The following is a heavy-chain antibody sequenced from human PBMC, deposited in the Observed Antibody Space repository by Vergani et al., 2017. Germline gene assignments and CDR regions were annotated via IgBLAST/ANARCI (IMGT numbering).Heavy chain of an antibody. CDR3: ARGEYGILTGYRY. CDR2: INPSGGHT. J-gene: IGHJ4*02. V-gene: IGHV1-46*03. CDR1: GYTFSNYY. Sequence: QVQVVQSGAEVKKSGASVKVSCKTSGYTFSNYYMHWVRQAPGQGLEWMGIINPSGGHTNYAQKFQGRVTMTRDTSTRTVYMGLSSLRSEDTAIYYCARGEYGILTGYRYWGQGALVTVSA. D-gene: IGHD3-9*01.